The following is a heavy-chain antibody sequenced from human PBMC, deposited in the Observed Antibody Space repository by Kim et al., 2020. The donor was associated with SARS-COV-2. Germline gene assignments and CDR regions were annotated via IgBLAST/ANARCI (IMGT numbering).Heavy chain of an antibody. CDR1: GYTFITYG. Sequence: ASVKVSCKAFGYTFITYGISWVRQAPGQGLEWMGWISGYKGDTNYAQKFQGRVTMTTDTSTSTSYMELRSLRSDDTAVYYCARYCSSTTCSDYGLDVWG. CDR2: ISGYKGDT. V-gene: IGHV1-18*04. J-gene: IGHJ6*02. D-gene: IGHD2-2*01. CDR3: ARYCSSTTCSDYGLDV.